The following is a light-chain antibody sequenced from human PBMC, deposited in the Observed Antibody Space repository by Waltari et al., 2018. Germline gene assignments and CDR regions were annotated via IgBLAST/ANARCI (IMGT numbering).Light chain of an antibody. CDR2: KAS. CDR3: QQYNSYPLT. CDR1: QSISSL. V-gene: IGKV1-5*03. Sequence: TCRASQSISSLLAWYQQKPGKAPKLLIYKASSLESGVPSRFSGSGSGTEFTLTISSLQPDDFATYYCQQYNSYPLTFGGGTKVEIK. J-gene: IGKJ4*01.